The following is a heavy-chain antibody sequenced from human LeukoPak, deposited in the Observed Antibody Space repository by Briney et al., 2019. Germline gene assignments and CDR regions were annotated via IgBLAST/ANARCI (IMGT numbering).Heavy chain of an antibody. J-gene: IGHJ4*02. D-gene: IGHD2-21*01. V-gene: IGHV1-46*01. Sequence: ASVKVSCKASGYTFTNYKVHWVRQAPGQGLEWMGIIFPYDGVTNYAQKFQGRVTMTAETSTSTVYLELSSLRSEDTAVYYCARDSKHYSSDYWGQGTLVIASS. CDR3: ARDSKHYSSDY. CDR1: GYTFTNYK. CDR2: IFPYDGVT.